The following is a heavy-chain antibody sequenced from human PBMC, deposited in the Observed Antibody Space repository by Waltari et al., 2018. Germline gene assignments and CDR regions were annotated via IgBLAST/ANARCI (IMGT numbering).Heavy chain of an antibody. D-gene: IGHD3-16*02. CDR3: ARGPLITFGGVILNFDY. CDR1: GGSFSGYY. Sequence: QVQLQQWGAGLLKPSETLSLTCAVYGGSFSGYYWTWIRKPPGKGLEWIGEINHSGSTNYNPSLKSRVTISVDTSKNQFSLKLSSVTAADTAVYYCARGPLITFGGVILNFDYWGQGTLVTVSS. V-gene: IGHV4-34*01. J-gene: IGHJ4*02. CDR2: INHSGST.